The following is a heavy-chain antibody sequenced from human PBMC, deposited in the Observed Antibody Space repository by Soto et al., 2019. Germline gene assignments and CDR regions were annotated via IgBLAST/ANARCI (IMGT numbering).Heavy chain of an antibody. CDR2: ISSSSSTV. CDR3: ARERCISTNCHGMDV. V-gene: IGHV3-48*02. J-gene: IGHJ6*02. D-gene: IGHD2-2*01. Sequence: PGGSLRLSCAASGFTFSTYSMNWVRQAPGKGLEWVSYISSSSSTVYYADSVKGRFTISRDNAKNSLYLQMNSLRDEDTAVYYCARERCISTNCHGMDVWGQGTTVTVSS. CDR1: GFTFSTYS.